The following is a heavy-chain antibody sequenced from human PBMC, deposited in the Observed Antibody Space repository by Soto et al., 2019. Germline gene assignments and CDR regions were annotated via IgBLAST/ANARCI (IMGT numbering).Heavy chain of an antibody. V-gene: IGHV5-10-1*01. CDR2: IDPSDSYT. CDR3: ASQLRGVTGKNWFDP. CDR1: GYSCTSYW. Sequence: PGESLKISCKGSGYSCTSYWISWVRQMPGKGLEWMGRIDPSDSYTNYSPSFQGHVTISADKSISTAYLQWSSLKASDTAMYYCASQLRGVTGKNWFDPGRQATLVPRSS. D-gene: IGHD3-10*01. J-gene: IGHJ5*02.